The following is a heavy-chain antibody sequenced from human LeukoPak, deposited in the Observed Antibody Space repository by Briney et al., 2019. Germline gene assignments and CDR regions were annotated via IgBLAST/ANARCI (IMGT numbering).Heavy chain of an antibody. Sequence: SETLSLTCTVSGYSISSGYYWGWIRQPPGKGLEWIGSIYHSGSTYYNPSLKSRVTISVDTSKNQFSLKLSSVTAADTAVYYCAREIDYYDSSALGSWGQGTLVTVSS. J-gene: IGHJ5*02. D-gene: IGHD3-22*01. V-gene: IGHV4-38-2*02. CDR3: AREIDYYDSSALGS. CDR1: GYSISSGYY. CDR2: IYHSGST.